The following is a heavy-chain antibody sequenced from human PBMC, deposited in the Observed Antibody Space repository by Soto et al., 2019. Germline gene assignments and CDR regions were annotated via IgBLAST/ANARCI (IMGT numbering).Heavy chain of an antibody. CDR3: ARAVAVTGALDS. CDR2: VYHSGST. CDR1: NYSITNGFY. J-gene: IGHJ5*02. D-gene: IGHD6-19*01. V-gene: IGHV4-38-2*01. Sequence: PSETLSPTCVVSNYSITNGFYWAWIRQPPGKGLEWLGHVYHSGSTYYNPSRKSRLTISPDVSQNQFSLTLLSVKPSDTAVYFCARAVAVTGALDSWGQGTLVTVSS.